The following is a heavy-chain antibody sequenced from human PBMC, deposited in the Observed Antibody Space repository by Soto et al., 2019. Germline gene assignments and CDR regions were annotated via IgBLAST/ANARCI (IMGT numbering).Heavy chain of an antibody. V-gene: IGHV1-2*04. CDR2: INPNSGGT. CDR3: ATQRSEWELSFDY. D-gene: IGHD1-26*01. J-gene: IGHJ4*02. Sequence: ASVKVSCXASGYTFTGYYMHWVRQAPGQGLEWMGWINPNSGGTNYAQKFQGWVTMTRDTSISTAYMELSRLRSDDTAVYYCATQRSEWELSFDYWGQGTLVTVSS. CDR1: GYTFTGYY.